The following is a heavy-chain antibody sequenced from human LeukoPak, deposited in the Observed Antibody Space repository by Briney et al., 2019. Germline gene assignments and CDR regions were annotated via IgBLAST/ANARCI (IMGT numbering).Heavy chain of an antibody. V-gene: IGHV3-74*01. CDR3: SRDVNFLFFDV. CDR2: ISHDGTDT. Sequence: GGSLRLSCAASGFSFSSCVMHWVRQAPGKGLTWVSRISHDGTDTNYADSVRGRFTISRDNARNTLYLQMNSLRDDDTAVYYCSRDVNFLFFDVWGRGTPVTVSS. CDR1: GFSFSSCV. J-gene: IGHJ2*01. D-gene: IGHD5-24*01.